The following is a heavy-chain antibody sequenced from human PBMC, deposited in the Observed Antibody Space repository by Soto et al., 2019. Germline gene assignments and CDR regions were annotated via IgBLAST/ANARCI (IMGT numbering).Heavy chain of an antibody. CDR3: VKGSGPYRPYYFDF. D-gene: IGHD3-3*01. J-gene: IGHJ4*02. Sequence: EVQLLESGGVFVQPGGSLRLSCAASGFIFSSYVMTWVRQAPGEGLEWVSAISGNGDLIYYADSVKGRFIISRDNSNNTVCLQMNSLRAEDTAIYYCVKGSGPYRPYYFDFWGQGALVTVSS. CDR1: GFIFSSYV. CDR2: ISGNGDLI. V-gene: IGHV3-23*01.